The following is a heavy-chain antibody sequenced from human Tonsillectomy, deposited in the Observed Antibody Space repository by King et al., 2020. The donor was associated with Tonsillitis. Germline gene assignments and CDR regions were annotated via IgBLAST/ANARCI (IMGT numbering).Heavy chain of an antibody. CDR2: SCYSGRT. CDR1: VGSIISSSYY. J-gene: IGHJ4*02. Sequence: QLQESGPGLVKPSETLSLTCTVSVGSIISSSYYWGWIRQPPGKGLEWIGSSCYSGRTYYNPPLKSRVTISVDTSKNQFSLKLSSVTAADTAVYYCARPDSYGGYVGYWGQGTLDTVSS. D-gene: IGHD5-12*01. V-gene: IGHV4-39*01. CDR3: ARPDSYGGYVGY.